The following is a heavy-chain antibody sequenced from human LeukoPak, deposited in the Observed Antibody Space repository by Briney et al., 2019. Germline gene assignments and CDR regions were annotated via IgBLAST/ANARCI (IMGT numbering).Heavy chain of an antibody. CDR1: GFTFSSYS. CDR3: ARDRSGGDYGTFDI. V-gene: IGHV3-48*04. J-gene: IGHJ3*02. Sequence: GGSLRLSCAASGFTFSSYSMNWVRQAPGKGLEWVSYISSSSSTIYYADSVKGRFTISRDNAKNSLYLQMNSLRAEDTAVYYCARDRSGGDYGTFDIWGQGTMVTVSS. CDR2: ISSSSSTI. D-gene: IGHD4-17*01.